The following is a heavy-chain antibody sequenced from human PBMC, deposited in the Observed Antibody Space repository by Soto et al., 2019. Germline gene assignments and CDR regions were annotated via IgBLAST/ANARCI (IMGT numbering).Heavy chain of an antibody. CDR1: GFTFDDYA. D-gene: IGHD3-9*01. CDR3: AKEGPYDILNGYRRYFDY. CDR2: ISWHSGSI. Sequence: EVQLVESGGGLVQPGRSLRLSCAASGFTFDDYAMHWVRQAPGKGLEWVSGISWHSGSIGYADSVKGRFTISRDNAKNSLYLQMNSLRAEDTALYYSAKEGPYDILNGYRRYFDYWGQGTLVTVSS. J-gene: IGHJ4*02. V-gene: IGHV3-9*01.